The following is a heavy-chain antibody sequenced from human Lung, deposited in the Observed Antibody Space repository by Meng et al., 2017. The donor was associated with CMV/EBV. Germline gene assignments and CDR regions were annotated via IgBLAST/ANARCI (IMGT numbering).Heavy chain of an antibody. Sequence: ASVKVSXKASGYTFTSYDINWLRQATGQGLEWMGWMNPNSGNTGYAQKFQGRVTITRNTSISTAYMELSSLRSEDTAVYYCARGKMVEPAAIFVLLHRHPARGPPYNWFDPWGQGXLVTVSS. CDR2: MNPNSGNT. CDR3: ARGKMVEPAAIFVLLHRHPARGPPYNWFDP. J-gene: IGHJ5*02. D-gene: IGHD2-2*01. V-gene: IGHV1-8*03. CDR1: GYTFTSYD.